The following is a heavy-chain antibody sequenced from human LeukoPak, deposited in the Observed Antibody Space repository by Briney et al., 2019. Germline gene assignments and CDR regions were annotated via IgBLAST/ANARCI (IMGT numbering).Heavy chain of an antibody. CDR2: ISSSGNTI. Sequence: GGSLRLSCVASGFTFSDYYMSWIRQAPGTRLEWVSYISSSGNTIYYADSAKGRFTISRDNSENMVYLQMNSLRPEDTAVYYCAKSPGSWKFDGWGQGTLVTVSS. CDR1: GFTFSDYY. V-gene: IGHV3-11*04. D-gene: IGHD6-13*01. CDR3: AKSPGSWKFDG. J-gene: IGHJ4*02.